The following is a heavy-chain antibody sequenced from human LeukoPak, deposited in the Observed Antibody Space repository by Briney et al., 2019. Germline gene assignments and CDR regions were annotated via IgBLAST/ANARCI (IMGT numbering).Heavy chain of an antibody. CDR1: GGSISSYY. Sequence: LETLSLTCTVSGGSISSYYWSWIRQPPGKGLEWIGYIYYSGSTNYNPSLKSRVTISVDTSKNQFSLKLSSVTAADPAVYYCARDVGYNLSGYYYYYGMDVWGQGTTVTVSS. CDR2: IYYSGST. D-gene: IGHD1-1*01. J-gene: IGHJ6*02. V-gene: IGHV4-59*01. CDR3: ARDVGYNLSGYYYYYGMDV.